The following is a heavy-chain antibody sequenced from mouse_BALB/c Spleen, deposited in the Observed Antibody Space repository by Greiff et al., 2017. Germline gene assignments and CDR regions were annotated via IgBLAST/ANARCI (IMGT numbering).Heavy chain of an antibody. CDR1: GFTFSSYT. CDR2: ISSGGSYT. J-gene: IGHJ3*01. Sequence: EVKLMESGGGLVKPGGSLKLSCAASGFTFSSYTMSWVRQTPEKRLEWVATISSGGSYTYYPDSVKGRFTISRDNAKNTLYLQMSSLKSEDTAMYYCTRDDYDWFAYWGQGTLVTVSA. D-gene: IGHD2-4*01. V-gene: IGHV5-6-4*01. CDR3: TRDDYDWFAY.